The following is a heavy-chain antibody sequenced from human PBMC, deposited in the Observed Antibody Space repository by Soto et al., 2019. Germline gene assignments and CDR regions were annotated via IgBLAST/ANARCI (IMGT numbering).Heavy chain of an antibody. D-gene: IGHD6-19*01. V-gene: IGHV1-46*01. CDR3: ARDVAGDDYFDS. CDR2: IKPEDGTT. CDR1: GFIFTRFY. J-gene: IGHJ4*02. Sequence: QVQLVQSGAEVKKPGASVKVSCEASGFIFTRFYMHWVRQAPGQGPVWLGIIKPEDGTTYYAQSFQGRLIITSDTSTRTVYMEMSGLTSEDTAVYYCARDVAGDDYFDSWGQGTLVTVSS.